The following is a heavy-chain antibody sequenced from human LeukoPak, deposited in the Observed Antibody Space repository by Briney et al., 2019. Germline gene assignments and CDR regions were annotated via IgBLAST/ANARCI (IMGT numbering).Heavy chain of an antibody. CDR2: ISYDGSNK. D-gene: IGHD3-22*01. CDR1: GFTFSSYG. J-gene: IGHJ4*02. Sequence: AGGSLKLSRAASGFTFSSYGMHWVRQAPGKGLEWVAVISYDGSNKYYADSVKGRFTISRDNSKNTLYLQMNSLRAEDTAVYYCAKDHSSYYYDSSGYYPDYWGQGTLVTVSS. V-gene: IGHV3-30*18. CDR3: AKDHSSYYYDSSGYYPDY.